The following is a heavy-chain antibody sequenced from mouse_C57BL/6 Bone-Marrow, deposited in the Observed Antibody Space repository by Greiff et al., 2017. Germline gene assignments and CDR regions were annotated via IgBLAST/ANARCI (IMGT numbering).Heavy chain of an antibody. CDR1: GFNFSSYG. CDR2: ISSGGSYT. Sequence: EVMLVESGGDLVKPGGSLKLSCAASGFNFSSYGMSWVRQTPDKRLEWVATISSGGSYTYYPDSVKGRFTISRDNAKNTLYLQMSSLKSEDTAMYYCAIYPYYFDYWGQGTTLTVSS. J-gene: IGHJ2*01. V-gene: IGHV5-6*01. CDR3: AIYPYYFDY.